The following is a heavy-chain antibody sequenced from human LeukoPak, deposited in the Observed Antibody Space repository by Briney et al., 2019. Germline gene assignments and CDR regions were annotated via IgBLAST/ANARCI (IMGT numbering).Heavy chain of an antibody. CDR1: GYTFTSYA. Sequence: ASVKVSCKASGYTFTSYAMHWVRQAPGQRLEWMGWINAGNDNTKYSQKFQGRVTITRDTSASTAYMELSSLRSEDTAVYYCARESSDYDILTGYYTIPLFDYWGQGTLVTVSS. J-gene: IGHJ4*02. CDR2: INAGNDNT. D-gene: IGHD3-9*01. CDR3: ARESSDYDILTGYYTIPLFDY. V-gene: IGHV1-3*01.